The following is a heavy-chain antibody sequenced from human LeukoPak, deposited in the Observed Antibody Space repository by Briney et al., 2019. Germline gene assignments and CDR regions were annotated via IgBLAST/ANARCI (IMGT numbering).Heavy chain of an antibody. Sequence: PGGSLRLSCAASGFTFSSYSMNWVRQAPGKGLEWVSYISSNSSTIYYADSVKGRFTISRDNAKNSLYLQMNSLRAEDTAVYYCARRYSSSWTYNWFDPWGQGTLVTVSS. CDR1: GFTFSSYS. J-gene: IGHJ5*02. CDR3: ARRYSSSWTYNWFDP. CDR2: ISSNSSTI. V-gene: IGHV3-48*04. D-gene: IGHD6-13*01.